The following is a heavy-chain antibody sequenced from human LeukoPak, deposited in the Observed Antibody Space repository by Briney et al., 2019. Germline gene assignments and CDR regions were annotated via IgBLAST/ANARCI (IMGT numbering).Heavy chain of an antibody. CDR1: GFTFSSYS. D-gene: IGHD1-26*01. Sequence: GGSLRLSCAASGFTFSSYSMNWARQAPGKGLEWVASINHNGNVNYYVDSVKGRFTISRDNAKNSLYLQMSNLRAEDTAVYYCAKGGKWDVTPFDYWGQGTLVTVSS. CDR2: INHNGNVN. V-gene: IGHV3-7*03. J-gene: IGHJ4*02. CDR3: AKGGKWDVTPFDY.